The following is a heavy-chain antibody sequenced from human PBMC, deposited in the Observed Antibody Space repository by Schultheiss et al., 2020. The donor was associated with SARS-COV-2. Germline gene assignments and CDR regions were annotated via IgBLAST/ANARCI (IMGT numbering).Heavy chain of an antibody. CDR1: GFTFSSYA. Sequence: GGSLRLSCAASGFTFSSYAMSWVRQAPGKGLEWVSAISGSGGSTYYADSVKGRFTISRDNSKNTLYLQMNSLRAEDTAVYYCAKDRLGGLIPNWFDPWGQGTLVTVSS. J-gene: IGHJ5*02. CDR2: ISGSGGST. CDR3: AKDRLGGLIPNWFDP. V-gene: IGHV3-23*01. D-gene: IGHD4-23*01.